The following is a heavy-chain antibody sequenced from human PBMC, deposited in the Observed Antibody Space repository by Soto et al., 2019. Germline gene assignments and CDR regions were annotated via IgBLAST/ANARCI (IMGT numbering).Heavy chain of an antibody. Sequence: QVQLVQSGAEVKKPGSSVKVSCKSSGGTYSPYTINWVRQAPGQGLEWMGRIIPFLGVTNYGLKFQARVTNTADKATNTAYMELRGLRFEDTAVYYCARDWESSVSTWSFVGFWGRGTLVTVSS. CDR3: ARDWESSVSTWSFVGF. V-gene: IGHV1-69*08. J-gene: IGHJ4*02. CDR2: IIPFLGVT. CDR1: GGTYSPYT. D-gene: IGHD3-16*01.